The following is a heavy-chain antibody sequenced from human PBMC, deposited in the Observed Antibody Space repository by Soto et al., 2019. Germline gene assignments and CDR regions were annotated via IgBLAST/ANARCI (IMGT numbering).Heavy chain of an antibody. CDR1: GFTFSRHW. Sequence: GGSLRLSCAASGFTFSRHWIRWVRQAPGQGLVWVSRTKTDGTTSYADSVRGRFTISRDNAENTLYLQMNSLRAEDTAVYYCVRDMRAVPWYGGISSAFDMWGQGTMVTVSS. J-gene: IGHJ3*02. CDR3: VRDMRAVPWYGGISSAFDM. CDR2: TKTDGTT. V-gene: IGHV3-74*01. D-gene: IGHD3-10*01.